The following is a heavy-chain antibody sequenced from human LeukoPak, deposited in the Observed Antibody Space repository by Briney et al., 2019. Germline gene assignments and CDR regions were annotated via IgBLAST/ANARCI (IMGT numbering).Heavy chain of an antibody. Sequence: QPGGSLRLSCAASGFTFNSYAMSWVRQAPGKGLEWVSAISGSGGSTYYADSVKGRFTISRDNSKNTLYLQMNSLRAEDTAMYYCAKLEYDFWSGSFDYWGQGTLVNVSS. D-gene: IGHD3/OR15-3a*01. J-gene: IGHJ4*02. CDR3: AKLEYDFWSGSFDY. CDR1: GFTFNSYA. V-gene: IGHV3-23*01. CDR2: ISGSGGST.